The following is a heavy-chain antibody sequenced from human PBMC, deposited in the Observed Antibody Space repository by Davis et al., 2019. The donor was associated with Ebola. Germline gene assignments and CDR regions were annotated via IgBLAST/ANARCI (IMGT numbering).Heavy chain of an antibody. V-gene: IGHV3-13*01. CDR1: GFTFSSYD. J-gene: IGHJ5*01. CDR2: IGPAGDT. CDR3: ARAGFGSTWFDC. D-gene: IGHD6-13*01. Sequence: PGGSLRLSCAASGFTFSSYDMPWAPQATGNGLEWVSAIGPAGDTYYPVSVKGRFTISRENAKNSLYLQMNSLRAEDTAGYYCARAGFGSTWFDCWGQGILVTVSS.